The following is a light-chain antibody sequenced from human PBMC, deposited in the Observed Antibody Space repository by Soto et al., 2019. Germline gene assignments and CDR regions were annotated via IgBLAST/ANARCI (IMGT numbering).Light chain of an antibody. J-gene: IGLJ2*01. V-gene: IGLV2-14*03. CDR1: SSDVGGYNY. CDR2: DVN. Sequence: QSALTQPASVSWSPGQSITISCTGTSSDVGGYNYVSWYQHHPDKAPKLMIYDVNNRPSGVSNRFSGSKSGNTASLTISGLQSEDEAAYYCSSYSSSSTRLVFGGGTQLTVL. CDR3: SSYSSSSTRLV.